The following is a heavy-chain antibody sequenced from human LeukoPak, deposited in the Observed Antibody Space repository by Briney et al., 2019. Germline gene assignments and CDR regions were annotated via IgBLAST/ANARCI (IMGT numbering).Heavy chain of an antibody. J-gene: IGHJ4*02. D-gene: IGHD3-10*01. CDR1: GGSISSYY. V-gene: IGHV4-59*01. CDR2: IYYSGST. Sequence: PSETLSLTCTVSGGSISSYYWSWIRQPPGKGLEWIGYIYYSGSTNYNPSLKSRVTISVDTSKNQFSLKLSSVTAADTAVYYCASYYYGSGSHDYWGQGTLVTVSS. CDR3: ASYYYGSGSHDY.